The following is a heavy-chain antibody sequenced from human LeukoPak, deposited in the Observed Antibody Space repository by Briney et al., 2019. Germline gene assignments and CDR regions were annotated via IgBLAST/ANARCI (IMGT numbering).Heavy chain of an antibody. CDR1: GFNFSTYS. CDR2: ISGRSTI. D-gene: IGHD1-26*01. CDR3: ARDPYSGRYGDYYYYYMDV. V-gene: IGHV3-48*01. Sequence: GGSLRLSCAASGFNFSTYSMNWVRQAPGKGLEWVSYISGRSTIYYADSVKGRFTISRDNVKNSLYLQMNSLRAEDTAVYYCARDPYSGRYGDYYYYYMDVWGKGTTVTISS. J-gene: IGHJ6*03.